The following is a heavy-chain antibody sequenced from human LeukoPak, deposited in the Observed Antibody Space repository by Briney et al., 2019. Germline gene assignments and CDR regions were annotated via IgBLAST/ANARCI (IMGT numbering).Heavy chain of an antibody. CDR2: ISGSGGST. CDR3: AKGAAMVTAWGEAFDI. V-gene: IGHV3-23*01. D-gene: IGHD5-18*01. CDR1: GFTFSSYA. J-gene: IGHJ3*02. Sequence: GGSLRLSCAASGFTFSSYAMSWVRQAPGKGLEWVSAISGSGGSTYYADSVKGWFTISRDNSKNTLYLQMNSLRAEDTAVYYCAKGAAMVTAWGEAFDIWGQGTMVTVSS.